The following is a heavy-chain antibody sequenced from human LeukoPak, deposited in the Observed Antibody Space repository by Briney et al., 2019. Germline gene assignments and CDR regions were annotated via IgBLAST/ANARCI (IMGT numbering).Heavy chain of an antibody. V-gene: IGHV3-21*01. J-gene: IGHJ6*04. CDR3: ASYDFWSGYEGGMDV. Sequence: PGGSLRLSCAASGFTFSSYSMNWVRQAPGKGLEWVSSVSSSSSYIYYADSVKGRFTISRDNAKNSLYLQMNSLRAEDTPVYYCASYDFWSGYEGGMDVWGKGTTVTVSS. CDR1: GFTFSSYS. CDR2: VSSSSSYI. D-gene: IGHD3-3*01.